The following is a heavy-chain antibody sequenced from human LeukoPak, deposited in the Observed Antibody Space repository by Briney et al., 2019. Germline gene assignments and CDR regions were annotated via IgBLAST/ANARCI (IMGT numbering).Heavy chain of an antibody. D-gene: IGHD5-12*01. CDR1: GFTFSSYA. J-gene: IGHJ4*02. Sequence: PGGSLRLSCAASGFTFSSYAMSWVRQAPGKGLEWVSAISGSGGSTYYADSVKGRFTISRDNSKNTLYLQMNSLRAEDTAVYYCAKDFRYSGCVGGDYWGQGTLVTVSS. V-gene: IGHV3-23*01. CDR2: ISGSGGST. CDR3: AKDFRYSGCVGGDY.